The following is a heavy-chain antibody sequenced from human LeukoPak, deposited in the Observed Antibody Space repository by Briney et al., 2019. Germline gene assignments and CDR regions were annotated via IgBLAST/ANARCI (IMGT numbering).Heavy chain of an antibody. CDR1: GGTFSSYA. CDR3: ARTLLWFGELSGAFDV. D-gene: IGHD3-10*01. J-gene: IGHJ3*01. Sequence: ASVKVSCKASGGTFSSYAISWVRQAPGQGLEWMGGIIPIFGTANYAQKFQGRVTITADESTSTAYMELSSLTSEDTAVYYCARTLLWFGELSGAFDVWGQGTMVTVSS. CDR2: IIPIFGTA. V-gene: IGHV1-69*13.